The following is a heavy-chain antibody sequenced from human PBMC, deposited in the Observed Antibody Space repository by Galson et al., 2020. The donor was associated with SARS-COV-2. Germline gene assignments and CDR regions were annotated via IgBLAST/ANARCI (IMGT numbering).Heavy chain of an antibody. Sequence: GESLKISCAASGFTFSIYAMNWVRQAPGKGLECVSGISASGDDTYYADSVKGRFTISRDNSKNTLYLQMNSLRAEDTAVFYCAKALRGGRYFDYCYCGMDVWGQGTTVTVSS. J-gene: IGHJ6*02. CDR3: AKALRGGRYFDYCYCGMDV. CDR1: GFTFSIYA. D-gene: IGHD1-26*01. CDR2: ISASGDDT. V-gene: IGHV3-23*01.